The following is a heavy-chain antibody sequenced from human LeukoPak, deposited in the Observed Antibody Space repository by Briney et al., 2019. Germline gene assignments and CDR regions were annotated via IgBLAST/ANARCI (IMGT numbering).Heavy chain of an antibody. CDR3: ARVKYYGSGSYYNFDY. J-gene: IGHJ4*02. CDR1: GGSISSSNW. V-gene: IGHV4-4*01. D-gene: IGHD3-10*01. Sequence: SETLSLTCAVSGGSISSSNWWSWVRQPPGKGLEWIGEIYHSGSTNYNPSLKSRVTISVDKSKNQFSLKLSSVTAADTAVYCCARVKYYGSGSYYNFDYWGQGTLVTVSS. CDR2: IYHSGST.